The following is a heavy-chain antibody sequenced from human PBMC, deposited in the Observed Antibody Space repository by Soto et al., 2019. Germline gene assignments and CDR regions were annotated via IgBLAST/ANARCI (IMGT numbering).Heavy chain of an antibody. Sequence: SVKVSCKASGGTFSSYAISWVRQAPGQGLEWMGGIIPIFGTANYAQKFQGRVTITADESTSTAYMELSSLRSEDTAVYYCARLSILLVPAALPSPFVYWGKGLLVTVSS. CDR1: GGTFSSYA. D-gene: IGHD2-2*01. CDR3: ARLSILLVPAALPSPFVY. J-gene: IGHJ4*02. V-gene: IGHV1-69*13. CDR2: IIPIFGTA.